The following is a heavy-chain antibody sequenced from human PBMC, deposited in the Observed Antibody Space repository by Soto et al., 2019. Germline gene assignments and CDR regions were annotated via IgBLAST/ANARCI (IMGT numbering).Heavy chain of an antibody. J-gene: IGHJ4*02. CDR1: GFTFSSYG. V-gene: IGHV3-33*01. D-gene: IGHD3-10*01. Sequence: ESGGGVVQPGRSLRLSCAASGFTFSSYGMHWVRQAPGKGLEWVAVIWYDGSNKYYADSVKGRFTISRDNSKNTLYLQMNSLRAEDTAVYYCARVDSPRFGELFPFDYWGQGTLVTVSS. CDR3: ARVDSPRFGELFPFDY. CDR2: IWYDGSNK.